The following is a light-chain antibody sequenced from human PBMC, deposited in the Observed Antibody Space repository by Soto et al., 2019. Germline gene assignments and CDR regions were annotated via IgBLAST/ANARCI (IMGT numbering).Light chain of an antibody. Sequence: DFQMTQSPSTLSASVGDRLTITCRASQNIRSRLAWFQQKPGKAPKLLIYDASSLESGVPQRFSGSGSGTEFTLTISSLQTDEFSTDDCQQYHSYWTFGQGTKVDIK. V-gene: IGKV1-5*01. CDR1: QNIRSR. J-gene: IGKJ1*01. CDR3: QQYHSYWT. CDR2: DAS.